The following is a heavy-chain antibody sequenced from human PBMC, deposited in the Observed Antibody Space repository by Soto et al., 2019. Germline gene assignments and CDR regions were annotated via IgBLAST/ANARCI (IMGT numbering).Heavy chain of an antibody. V-gene: IGHV1-69*13. CDR2: IIPIFGTA. CDR3: ARGDYGDYNYYYYGMDV. D-gene: IGHD4-17*01. CDR1: GGTFSSYA. J-gene: IGHJ6*01. Sequence: SVKVSCKASGGTFSSYAISWVRQAPGQGLEWMGGIIPIFGTANYAQKFQGRVTITADESTSTAYMELSSLRSEDTAVYYCARGDYGDYNYYYYGMDVWGQGTKVTVS.